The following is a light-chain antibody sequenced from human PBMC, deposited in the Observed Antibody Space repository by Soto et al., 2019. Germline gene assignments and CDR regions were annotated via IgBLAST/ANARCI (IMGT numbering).Light chain of an antibody. J-gene: IGLJ1*01. CDR3: QSYDSSLSGYYV. Sequence: QLVLTQPPSVSGAPGQRVTISCTGSSSNIGAGYDVHWYQQLPGTAPKLLIYGNSNRPSGVPDRLSGSKSGTSASLAITGLQAEDEADYYCQSYDSSLSGYYVFGTGTKLTVL. CDR1: SSNIGAGYD. V-gene: IGLV1-40*01. CDR2: GNS.